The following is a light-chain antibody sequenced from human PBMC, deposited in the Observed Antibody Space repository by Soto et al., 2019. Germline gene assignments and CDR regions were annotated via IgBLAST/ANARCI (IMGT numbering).Light chain of an antibody. V-gene: IGKV1-5*03. Sequence: DIQMTQSPSTLSASVGDTVTISCRASQSFSSWLARYQQKPGKAPKLLIYKASSLQSGVPSRFSGSGSGTEFTLTISSLQPDDFATYYCQQYNSFPWTFGQGTKVDIK. CDR3: QQYNSFPWT. CDR1: QSFSSW. CDR2: KAS. J-gene: IGKJ1*01.